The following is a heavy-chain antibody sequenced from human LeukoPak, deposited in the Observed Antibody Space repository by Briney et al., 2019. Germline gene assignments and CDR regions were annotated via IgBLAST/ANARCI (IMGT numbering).Heavy chain of an antibody. J-gene: IGHJ4*02. CDR2: ISGDGGST. D-gene: IGHD6-6*01. CDR3: AKRYSSSSSYFDY. Sequence: RSLRLSCAASGFTFDDYAMHWVRQPPGKGLEWVSLISGDGGSTYYADSVKGRFTISRDNSKTSLYLQMNSLRTEDTALYYCAKRYSSSSSYFDYWGQGTLVTVSS. CDR1: GFTFDDYA. V-gene: IGHV3-43*02.